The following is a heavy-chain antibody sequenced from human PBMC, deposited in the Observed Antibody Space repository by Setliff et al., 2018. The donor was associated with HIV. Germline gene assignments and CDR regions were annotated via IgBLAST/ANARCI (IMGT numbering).Heavy chain of an antibody. V-gene: IGHV4-39*07. CDR2: SYYSGST. D-gene: IGHD3-3*01. Sequence: PSETLSLTCTVSGGSISSSSYYWGWIRQPPGKGLEWIGSSYYSGSTDHNPSLKRRVSISLDTSKNQFSLRLNSATAADTAVYYCARHSGGSFYNFWSGDYYYYGMDVWGQGTTVTVSS. CDR1: GGSISSSSYY. CDR3: ARHSGGSFYNFWSGDYYYYGMDV. J-gene: IGHJ6*02.